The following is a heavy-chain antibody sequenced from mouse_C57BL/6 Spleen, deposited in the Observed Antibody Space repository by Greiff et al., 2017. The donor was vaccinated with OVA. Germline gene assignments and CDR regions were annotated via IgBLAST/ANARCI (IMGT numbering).Heavy chain of an antibody. V-gene: IGHV1-64*01. Sequence: VQLQQPGAELVKPGASVKLSCKASGYTFTSYWMHWVKQRPGQGLEWIGMIHPNSGSTTYNEKFKSKATLTVDKSSSTAYMQLSSLTSEDSAVYYCASPLMTTVVAGPYWYFDVWGTGTTVTVSS. J-gene: IGHJ1*03. D-gene: IGHD1-1*01. CDR3: ASPLMTTVVAGPYWYFDV. CDR1: GYTFTSYW. CDR2: IHPNSGST.